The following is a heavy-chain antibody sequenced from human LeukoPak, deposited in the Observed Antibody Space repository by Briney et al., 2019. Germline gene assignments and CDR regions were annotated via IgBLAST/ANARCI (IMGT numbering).Heavy chain of an antibody. Sequence: GGSLRLSCAASGFTVRSNYMSWVRQAPGKGLEWVSVIYGGGRTYYADSVKGRFTISRDNSKNTLYLQMNSLRAEDTAVYYCARVYYGSGSLYYYYYMDVWGKGTTVIISS. J-gene: IGHJ6*03. CDR1: GFTVRSNY. V-gene: IGHV3-53*01. CDR3: ARVYYGSGSLYYYYYMDV. CDR2: IYGGGRT. D-gene: IGHD3-10*01.